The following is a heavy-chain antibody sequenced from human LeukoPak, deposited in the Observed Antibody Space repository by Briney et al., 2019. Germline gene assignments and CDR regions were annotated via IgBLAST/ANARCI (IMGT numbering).Heavy chain of an antibody. CDR2: TSGTDDST. Sequence: GGSLRLSCAASGATLHRFVMSWGRQAPGEGLEWLAVTSGTDDSTLYADSVRGRFIISTDSSKKSLHLQMSSLTAEDTAVYYCTKDLMTGFSSGWYFGYWGLGALVTVSS. CDR3: TKDLMTGFSSGWYFGY. D-gene: IGHD6-19*01. J-gene: IGHJ4*02. V-gene: IGHV3-23*01. CDR1: GATLHRFV.